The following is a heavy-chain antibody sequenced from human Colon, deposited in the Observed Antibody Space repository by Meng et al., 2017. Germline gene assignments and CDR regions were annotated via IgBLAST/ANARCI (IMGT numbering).Heavy chain of an antibody. V-gene: IGHV4-30-4*01. CDR3: AREWRHYYGAGSFDY. Sequence: QVQLQESGPGLVKPSQTASLTCTVSGGFLNSDDYYWSWIRQSPGGGLEWIGLLSYSGNTFYNPSLRSRVAISADTSKSQFSLYLRSVTAADTGVYYCAREWRHYYGAGSFDYWGQGALVIVSS. CDR2: LSYSGNT. D-gene: IGHD3-10*01. J-gene: IGHJ4*02. CDR1: GGFLNSDDYY.